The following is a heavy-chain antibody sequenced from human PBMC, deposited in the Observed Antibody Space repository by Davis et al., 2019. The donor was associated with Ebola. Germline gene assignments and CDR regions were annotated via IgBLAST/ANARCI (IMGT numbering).Heavy chain of an antibody. Sequence: GESLKISCKGSTYNSNNYWIAWVRQMPGKGLEWMGIIYPGGIVYPGDSDTRYSPSFQGQVTISADKSISTAYLQWSSLKASDSAMYFCARVRCSGDSCYIGMGYFDYWGQGTLVTVSS. D-gene: IGHD2-15*01. CDR3: ARVRCSGDSCYIGMGYFDY. CDR2: IYPGGIVYPGDSDT. CDR1: TYNSNNYW. V-gene: IGHV5-51*01. J-gene: IGHJ4*02.